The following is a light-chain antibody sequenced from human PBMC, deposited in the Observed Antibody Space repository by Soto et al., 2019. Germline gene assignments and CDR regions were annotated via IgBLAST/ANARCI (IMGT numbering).Light chain of an antibody. J-gene: IGLJ7*01. Sequence: NFMLTQPHSVSESPGKTVTISCTRSSGSIASNYVQWYQQRPGSAPTTVIYEDNQRPSGVPDRFSGSIDSSSNSASLTISGLKTEDDADYYCQSYDSSILAVFGGGTQLTVL. CDR3: QSYDSSILAV. CDR1: SGSIASNY. V-gene: IGLV6-57*03. CDR2: EDN.